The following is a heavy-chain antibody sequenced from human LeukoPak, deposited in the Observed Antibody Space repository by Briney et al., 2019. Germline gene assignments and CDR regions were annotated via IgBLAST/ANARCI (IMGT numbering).Heavy chain of an antibody. CDR2: INPSGGST. J-gene: IGHJ5*02. CDR1: GYTFTSYY. Sequence: GASVKVSCKASGYTFTSYYMHWVRQAPGQGLEWMGIINPSGGSTTYAQKFQGRVTMTTDTSTSTAYMELRSLRSDDTAVYYCARDIRTYSSNWYRWFDPWGQGTLVTVSS. V-gene: IGHV1-46*01. CDR3: ARDIRTYSSNWYRWFDP. D-gene: IGHD6-13*01.